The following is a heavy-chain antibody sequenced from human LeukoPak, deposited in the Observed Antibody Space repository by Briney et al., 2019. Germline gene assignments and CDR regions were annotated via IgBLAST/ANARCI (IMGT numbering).Heavy chain of an antibody. Sequence: SETLSLTCTVSGGSISSSSYYWGWIRQPPGKGLEWIGSIYYSGSTYYNPSLKSRVTISVDTSKNQFSLKLSSVTAADTAVYYCARHANLRWSGGDYYCMDVWGKGTTVTVSS. CDR3: ARHANLRWSGGDYYCMDV. CDR1: GGSISSSSYY. V-gene: IGHV4-39*01. CDR2: IYYSGST. D-gene: IGHD4-23*01. J-gene: IGHJ6*03.